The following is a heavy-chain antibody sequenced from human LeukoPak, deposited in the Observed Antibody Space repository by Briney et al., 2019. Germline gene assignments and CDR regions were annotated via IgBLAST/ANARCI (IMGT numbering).Heavy chain of an antibody. Sequence: SETLSLTCTVSGGSISNDDYYWSWIRQSPGKGLEWIAEIYHSGSTNYNPSLKSRVTISVDKSKNQFSLKLSSVTAADTAVYYCARGVAVAGTGSGGTYYFDYWGQGTLVTVSS. D-gene: IGHD6-19*01. CDR3: ARGVAVAGTGSGGTYYFDY. CDR1: GGSISNDDYY. V-gene: IGHV4-30-2*06. CDR2: IYHSGST. J-gene: IGHJ4*02.